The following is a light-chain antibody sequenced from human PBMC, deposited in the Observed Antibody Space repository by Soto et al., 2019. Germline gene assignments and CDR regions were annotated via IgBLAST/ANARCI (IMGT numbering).Light chain of an antibody. V-gene: IGKV3-11*01. Sequence: EIVLTQSPATLSLSPGETTTLSCRASQSVGSSLAWYQQRPGQAPRLLIYDASVRATGIPDRFSGSGSATDFSLTISSLEPEDFAIYYCQQRSNLPPISFGQGTKLEIK. CDR1: QSVGSS. J-gene: IGKJ2*01. CDR3: QQRSNLPPIS. CDR2: DAS.